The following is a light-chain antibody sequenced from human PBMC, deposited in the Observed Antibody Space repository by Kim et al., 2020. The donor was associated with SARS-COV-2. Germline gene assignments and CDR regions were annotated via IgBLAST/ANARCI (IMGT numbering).Light chain of an antibody. J-gene: IGKJ2*01. V-gene: IGKV1-39*01. CDR3: QQSNSIPYT. Sequence: DIQMTQSPSSLSASVGDRVTITCRASQSVSSYLNWYQQKPGKAPKFLIYGASSLQSGVPSRFSGSGSGTDFTLTISSLQPEDSAAYFCQQSNSIPYTFGQGTKVDIK. CDR2: GAS. CDR1: QSVSSY.